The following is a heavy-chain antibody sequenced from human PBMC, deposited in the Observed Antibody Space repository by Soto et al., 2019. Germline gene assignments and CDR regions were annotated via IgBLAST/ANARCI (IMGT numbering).Heavy chain of an antibody. Sequence: PGGSLRLSCVGSGVDFRGSYMNWIRQAPGKGLEWISYISDTGRTIHYADSVKGRFTISRDNSKNTLYLQMNSLRAEDTAVYYCAKGGLRYFDYWGQGTLVTVSS. J-gene: IGHJ4*02. CDR3: AKGGLRYFDY. D-gene: IGHD5-12*01. CDR1: GVDFRGSY. CDR2: ISDTGRTI. V-gene: IGHV3-11*01.